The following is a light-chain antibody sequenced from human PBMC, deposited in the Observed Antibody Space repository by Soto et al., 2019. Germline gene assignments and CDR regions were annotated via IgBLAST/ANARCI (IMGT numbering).Light chain of an antibody. CDR2: KAS. V-gene: IGKV1-5*03. J-gene: IGKJ1*01. CDR3: QQYNSYWT. Sequence: EIQMTQSLSTLSASVGDRVTITCRASQSISSWLAWYQQKPGKAPKLLIYKASSLESGVPSRFSGSGSGTEFTLTISSLQPDDFATYYCQQYNSYWTFGQGTKVEIK. CDR1: QSISSW.